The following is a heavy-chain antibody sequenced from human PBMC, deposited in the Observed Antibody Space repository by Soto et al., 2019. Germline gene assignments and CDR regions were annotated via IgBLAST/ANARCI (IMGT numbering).Heavy chain of an antibody. CDR1: GGSISISSHY. Sequence: SETLSLTCTVSGGSISISSHYWGWVRQPPGKGLEWIGSIFYSGNTYDNPSLKSRVTISVDTSKNQFSLRLSSVTAADTAVYYCARTITMVRGVIKGYFDYWGQGTLVTVSS. V-gene: IGHV4-39*01. J-gene: IGHJ4*02. CDR3: ARTITMVRGVIKGYFDY. D-gene: IGHD3-10*01. CDR2: IFYSGNT.